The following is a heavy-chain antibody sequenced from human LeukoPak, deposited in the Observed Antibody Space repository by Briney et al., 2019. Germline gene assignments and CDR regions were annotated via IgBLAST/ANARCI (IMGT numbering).Heavy chain of an antibody. D-gene: IGHD6-19*01. V-gene: IGHV3-7*03. CDR3: ARDRRSGLDH. CDR2: LRQDAYQT. CDR1: GFTFINYA. Sequence: GGSLRLSCAASGFTFINYAMSWVRQAPGQGLEWVANLRQDAYQTFYLESVKGRFTISRDNAKNSLYLYMNSLRVEDTAMYYCARDRRSGLDHWGQGALVTVSS. J-gene: IGHJ4*02.